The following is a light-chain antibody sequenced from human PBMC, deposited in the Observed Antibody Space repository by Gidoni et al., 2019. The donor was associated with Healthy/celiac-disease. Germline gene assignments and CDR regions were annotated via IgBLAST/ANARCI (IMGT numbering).Light chain of an antibody. J-gene: IGKJ2*01. V-gene: IGKV3-20*01. Sequence: EVVLTQSPGTLSLSPGERATLSCRASQSVSSSYLAWYQQKPGPAPRLLICGASSRATVIPDRFSGSSTGTDFTLTISLLEPEFFALYYCQQYGCSPMYTFGQGTKLEIK. CDR3: QQYGCSPMYT. CDR2: GAS. CDR1: QSVSSSY.